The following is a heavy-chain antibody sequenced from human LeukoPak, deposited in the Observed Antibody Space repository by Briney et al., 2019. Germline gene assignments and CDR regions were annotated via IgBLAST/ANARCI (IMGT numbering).Heavy chain of an antibody. CDR2: INHRGDT. CDR1: GPSFSGYF. CDR3: ARSPSRQNWIASLYKWFDP. V-gene: IGHV4-34*01. J-gene: IGHJ5*02. Sequence: SETLSLTCAVPGPSFSGYFWSWIRQPPGKGLEWIGEINHRGDTNYNPSLKSRVTISLDTSNNQFSVRLTSVTAADTAVYYCARSPSRQNWIASLYKWFDPWGQGTLVTVAS. D-gene: IGHD2-2*03.